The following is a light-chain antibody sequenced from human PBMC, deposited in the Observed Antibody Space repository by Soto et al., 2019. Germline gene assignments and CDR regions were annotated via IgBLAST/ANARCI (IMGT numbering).Light chain of an antibody. J-gene: IGKJ1*01. CDR1: QSISSW. CDR3: QHFGM. CDR2: DAS. V-gene: IGKV1-5*01. Sequence: DIQMTQSPSTLSASVGDRVTITCRASQSISSWLAWYQQKPGKAPKLLIYDASSLESGVPSRFSGSGSGTEFTLPISSLQPDDFATYYCQHFGMFGQGTKVEIK.